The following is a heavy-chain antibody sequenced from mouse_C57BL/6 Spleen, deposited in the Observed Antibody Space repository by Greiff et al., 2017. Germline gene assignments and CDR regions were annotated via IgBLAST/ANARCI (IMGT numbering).Heavy chain of an antibody. CDR1: GFTFSSYG. J-gene: IGHJ3*01. CDR3: AREGQTGFAY. CDR2: ISSGGSYT. Sequence: EVQVVESGGDLVKPGGSLKLSCAASGFTFSSYGMSWVRQTPDKRLEWVATISSGGSYTYYPDSVKGRFTISRDNAKNTLYLQMSSLKSEDTAMYYCAREGQTGFAYWGQGTLVTVSA. D-gene: IGHD3-2*01. V-gene: IGHV5-6*01.